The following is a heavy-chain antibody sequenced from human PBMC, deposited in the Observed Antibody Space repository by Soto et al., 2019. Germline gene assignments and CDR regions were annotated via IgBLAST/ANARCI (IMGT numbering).Heavy chain of an antibody. Sequence: QVHLVQSGTKVKKTGASVKVSCKTSGYTFTTYGISWVRQAPGQGLEWMGWISTYDGDTRYGQNFQGRVSLTADTSTNTAYMEVTSLTKDDTAVYYCAIQAGNLDVWGQGTTVIVSS. CDR3: AIQAGNLDV. D-gene: IGHD6-19*01. CDR1: GYTFTTYG. V-gene: IGHV1-18*01. CDR2: ISTYDGDT. J-gene: IGHJ6*02.